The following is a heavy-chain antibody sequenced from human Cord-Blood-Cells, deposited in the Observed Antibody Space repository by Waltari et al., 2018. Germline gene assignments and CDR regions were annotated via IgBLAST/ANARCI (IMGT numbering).Heavy chain of an antibody. CDR3: ARGRWELLFDAFDI. CDR2: INQSGST. D-gene: IGHD1-26*01. Sequence: QVQLQQWGAGLLKPSETLSLTCAVYGGSFSGYYWSWIRQPPGKGLEWIGEINQSGSTNYNPSLKSRVTISVDTSKNQFSLKLSSVTAADTAVYDCARGRWELLFDAFDIWGQGTMVTVSS. J-gene: IGHJ3*02. V-gene: IGHV4-34*01. CDR1: GGSFSGYY.